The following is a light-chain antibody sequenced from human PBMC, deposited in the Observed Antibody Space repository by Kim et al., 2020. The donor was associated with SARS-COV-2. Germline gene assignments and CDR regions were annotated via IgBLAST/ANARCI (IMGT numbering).Light chain of an antibody. CDR2: DAS. CDR1: QDIGTY. V-gene: IGKV1-33*01. CDR3: QQYEKFLLS. J-gene: IGKJ4*01. Sequence: SPSVGDRITIPCRASQDIGTYVNWYQQKPGQAPELLIHDASNLKTGVPSRFSGSGSGTGFTFTINNLQPEDVATYYCQQYEKFLLSFGGGTKLEI.